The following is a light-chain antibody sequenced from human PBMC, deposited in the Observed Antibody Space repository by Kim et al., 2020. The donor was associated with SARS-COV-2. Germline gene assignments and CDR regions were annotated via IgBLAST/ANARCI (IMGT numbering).Light chain of an antibody. CDR2: EIK. CDR3: ASHAPNTYI. J-gene: IGLJ1*01. Sequence: PGQSTTITCPVTIYAFPFTYVSWYQQYPGKGPKLNIYEIKKRPSGVPDRFSGSKSGNTASLTVSGLQADDEADYYCASHAPNTYIFGTGTKVTVL. V-gene: IGLV2-8*01. CDR1: IYAFPFTY.